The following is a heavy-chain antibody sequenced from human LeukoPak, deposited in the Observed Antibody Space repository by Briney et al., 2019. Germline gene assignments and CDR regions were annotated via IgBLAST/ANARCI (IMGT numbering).Heavy chain of an antibody. CDR1: GFTFSSYA. J-gene: IGHJ1*01. CDR3: AKDYGDYDPEYFQH. D-gene: IGHD4-17*01. CDR2: ISGSGGST. V-gene: IGHV3-23*01. Sequence: PGGPLRLSCAASGFTFSSYAMSWVRQSPGKGLEGVSAISGSGGSTYYADSVKGRFTISRDNSKNPLFLQMNSVRAEDTAVYYCAKDYGDYDPEYFQHWGQGTLVTVSS.